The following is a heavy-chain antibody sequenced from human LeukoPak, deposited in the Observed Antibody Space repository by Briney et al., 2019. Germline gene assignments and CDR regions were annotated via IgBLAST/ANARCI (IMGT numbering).Heavy chain of an antibody. CDR3: VRWVTGLDY. Sequence: GGSLRLSCSASGFTFSTYAMNWVRQAPGKGLEYVSAISSDGIRTYYADSVKGRFTISRDNSKNTVYVQMSSLRSEDTAVYYCVRWVTGLDYWGQGILVTVSS. CDR1: GFTFSTYA. V-gene: IGHV3-64*03. CDR2: ISSDGIRT. D-gene: IGHD2-21*02. J-gene: IGHJ4*02.